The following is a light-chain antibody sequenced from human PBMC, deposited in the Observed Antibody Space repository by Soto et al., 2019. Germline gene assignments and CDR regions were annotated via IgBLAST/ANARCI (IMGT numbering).Light chain of an antibody. CDR3: QLYGSSPPLT. CDR1: QSVSSSY. V-gene: IGKV3-20*01. Sequence: EIVLTQSPGTLSLSPGERATLSCRASQSVSSSYLGWYQQKPGQSPRLLIYGASSRATGIPDRFSGSGSGTDFTLTINRLEPEYCAVYFCQLYGSSPPLTFGGGTKVEIK. CDR2: GAS. J-gene: IGKJ4*01.